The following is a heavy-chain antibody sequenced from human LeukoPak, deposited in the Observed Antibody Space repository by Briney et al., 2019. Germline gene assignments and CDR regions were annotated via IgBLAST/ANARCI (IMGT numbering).Heavy chain of an antibody. V-gene: IGHV4-39*01. D-gene: IGHD6-13*01. CDR1: GGSISSIVYY. CDR3: ARPGGSGWYYFDY. CDR2: IYYSGST. J-gene: IGHJ4*02. Sequence: SETLSLTCTVSGGSISSIVYYWGWIRQPPGKGLEWIGSIYYSGSTSYNPSLKSRVTISVDTSKNQFSLRLSSVPAADTAVYYCARPGGSGWYYFDYWGQGNLVTVSS.